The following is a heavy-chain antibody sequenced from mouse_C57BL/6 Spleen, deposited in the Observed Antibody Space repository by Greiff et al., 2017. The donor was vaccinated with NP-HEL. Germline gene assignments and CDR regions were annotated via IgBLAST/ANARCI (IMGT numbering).Heavy chain of an antibody. D-gene: IGHD1-1*01. J-gene: IGHJ1*03. Sequence: EVQGVESGGGLVKPGGSLKLSCAASGFTFSSYAMSWVRQTPEKRLEWVATISDGGSYTYYPDNVKGRFTISRDNAKNNLYLQMSHLKSEDTAMYYCARLYYGSSYWYFDVWGTGTTVTVSS. CDR1: GFTFSSYA. CDR2: ISDGGSYT. V-gene: IGHV5-4*01. CDR3: ARLYYGSSYWYFDV.